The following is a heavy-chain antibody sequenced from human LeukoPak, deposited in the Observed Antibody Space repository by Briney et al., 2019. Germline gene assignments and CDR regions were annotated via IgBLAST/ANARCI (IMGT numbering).Heavy chain of an antibody. CDR1: GGSISSSSYY. J-gene: IGHJ4*02. D-gene: IGHD3-3*01. Sequence: SETLSLTCTVSGGSISSSSYYWGWIRQPPGKGLEWIGSIYYSGSTYYNPSLKSRVTISVDTSKNQFSLKLSSVTAADTAVYYCARGGTYYDFWSGYYFDYWGQGTLVTVSS. CDR3: ARGGTYYDFWSGYYFDY. CDR2: IYYSGST. V-gene: IGHV4-39*07.